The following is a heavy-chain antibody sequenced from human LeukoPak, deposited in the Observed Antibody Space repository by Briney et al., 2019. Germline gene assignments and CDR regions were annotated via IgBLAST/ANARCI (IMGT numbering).Heavy chain of an antibody. Sequence: SETLSLTCTVSGGSISSYYWSWIRQPPGKGLEWIGYIYYSGSTNYNPSLKSRVTISVDTSKNQFSLKLSSVTAADTAVYYCARDLKGIAVAGTTTNEYYYYYGMDVWGQGTTVTVSS. CDR1: GGSISSYY. V-gene: IGHV4-59*01. CDR2: IYYSGST. J-gene: IGHJ6*02. CDR3: ARDLKGIAVAGTTTNEYYYYYGMDV. D-gene: IGHD6-19*01.